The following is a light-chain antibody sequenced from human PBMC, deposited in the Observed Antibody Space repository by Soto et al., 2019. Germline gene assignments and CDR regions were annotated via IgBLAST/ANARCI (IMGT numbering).Light chain of an antibody. CDR3: QQRRNWPPYT. Sequence: EIVLTQSPATLSLSPGERATLSCRASQSVSSYLAWYQHKPGQAPRLLIYDASSRATGIPARFSGSGSGTDFTLTISSLAPEDFAVYDCQQRRNWPPYTFGQGTKLEIK. CDR2: DAS. CDR1: QSVSSY. V-gene: IGKV3-11*01. J-gene: IGKJ2*01.